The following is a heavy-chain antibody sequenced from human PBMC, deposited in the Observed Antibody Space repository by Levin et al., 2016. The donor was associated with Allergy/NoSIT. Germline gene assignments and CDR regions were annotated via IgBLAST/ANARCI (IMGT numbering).Heavy chain of an antibody. Sequence: GESLKISCAASGFTFSSYGMHWVRQPPGKGLDWVALTSYNGGTQYYADFVKGRFTISRDNSKNRVYLQMDSLRPDDTAVYFCARDPYSSGWDVDAFDHWGQGTLVTVSS. D-gene: IGHD6-19*01. CDR2: TSYNGGTQ. V-gene: IGHV3-30*03. CDR3: ARDPYSSGWDVDAFDH. J-gene: IGHJ4*02. CDR1: GFTFSSYG.